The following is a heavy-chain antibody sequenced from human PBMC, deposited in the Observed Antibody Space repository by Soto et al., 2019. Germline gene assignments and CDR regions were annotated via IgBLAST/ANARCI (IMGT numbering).Heavy chain of an antibody. V-gene: IGHV3-33*01. CDR1: GFTFSSYG. D-gene: IGHD4-4*01. J-gene: IGHJ6*02. CDR3: ARDTLEATVTTYYGMDV. CDR2: IWYDGSNK. Sequence: QVQLVESGGGVVQPGRSLRLSCAASGFTFSSYGMHWVRQAPGKGLEWVAVIWYDGSNKYYADSVKGRFTISRDNSKNTLYLQMNSLRAEDTAVYYCARDTLEATVTTYYGMDVWGQGTTVTVSS.